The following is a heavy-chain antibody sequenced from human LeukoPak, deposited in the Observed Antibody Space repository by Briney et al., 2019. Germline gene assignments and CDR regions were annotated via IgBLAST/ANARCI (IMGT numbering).Heavy chain of an antibody. CDR2: ISYDGSNK. J-gene: IGHJ4*02. Sequence: GRSLRLSCAASGFTFSSYAMHWVRQAPGKGLEWVAVISYDGSNKYYADSVKGRFTISRDNSKNTLYLQMNSLRAEDTAVYYCARGDKSSGWYFSDYWGQGTLVTVSS. V-gene: IGHV3-30-3*01. CDR1: GFTFSSYA. D-gene: IGHD6-19*01. CDR3: ARGDKSSGWYFSDY.